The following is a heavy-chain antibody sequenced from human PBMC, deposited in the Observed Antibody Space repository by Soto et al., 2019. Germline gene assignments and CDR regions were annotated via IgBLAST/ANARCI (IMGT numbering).Heavy chain of an antibody. J-gene: IGHJ4*02. Sequence: EVQLLESGGGLVQPGGSLRLSCAASGFTFSSYAMRWVRQAPGKGLECVSAISGSGGSTYYADSVKGRFTISRDNSKNTLYLQMNSLRAEDTAVYYCARRSSGWYFDYWGQGALVTVSS. D-gene: IGHD6-19*01. CDR2: ISGSGGST. CDR3: ARRSSGWYFDY. V-gene: IGHV3-23*01. CDR1: GFTFSSYA.